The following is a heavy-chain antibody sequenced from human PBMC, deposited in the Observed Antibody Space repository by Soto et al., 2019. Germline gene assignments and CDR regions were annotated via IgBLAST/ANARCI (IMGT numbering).Heavy chain of an antibody. CDR3: AMVVAATGGFDY. V-gene: IGHV3-23*01. CDR2: ISGSGGST. CDR1: GFTFSSYA. Sequence: GGSLRLSCAASGFTFSSYAMSWVRQAPGKGLEWVSAISGSGGSTYYADSVKGRFTSSRYHSKNTLYLQMNSLRAEDTAVYYCAMVVAATGGFDYWGQGTLVTVSS. J-gene: IGHJ4*02. D-gene: IGHD2-15*01.